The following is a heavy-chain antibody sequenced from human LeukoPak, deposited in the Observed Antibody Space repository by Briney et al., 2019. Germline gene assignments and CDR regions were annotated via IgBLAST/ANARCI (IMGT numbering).Heavy chain of an antibody. CDR1: GFTFSSYS. Sequence: GGSLRLTCAASGFTFSSYSMNWVRQAPGKGLEWVSSISSSNSYIYYADSVKGRFTISRDNAKNSLYLQMNSLRAEDTAVYYCARDPRAYYDFWSGYPYPSWGQGTLVTVSS. V-gene: IGHV3-21*01. J-gene: IGHJ5*02. CDR2: ISSSNSYI. CDR3: ARDPRAYYDFWSGYPYPS. D-gene: IGHD3-3*01.